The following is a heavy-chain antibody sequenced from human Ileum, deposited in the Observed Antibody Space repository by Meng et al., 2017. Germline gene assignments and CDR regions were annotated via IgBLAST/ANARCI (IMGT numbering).Heavy chain of an antibody. CDR3: AKASKGVTTVTTSDY. CDR2: ISGSGAGT. CDR1: GLTFSNAW. J-gene: IGHJ4*02. D-gene: IGHD4-17*01. Sequence: EVQLVESGGGLVEPGGSLRLSCTASGLTFSNAWMSWVRQASGKGLEWVSTISGSGAGTYYADSVKGRFTISRDNSKNTLYLQMNSLRAEDTAVYYCAKASKGVTTVTTSDYWGQGTLVTVSS. V-gene: IGHV3-23*04.